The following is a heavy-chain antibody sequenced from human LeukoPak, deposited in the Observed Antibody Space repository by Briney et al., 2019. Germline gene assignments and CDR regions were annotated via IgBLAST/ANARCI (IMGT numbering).Heavy chain of an antibody. CDR1: EFTFSSYA. V-gene: IGHV3-23*01. CDR2: ISGSGGST. D-gene: IGHD6-19*01. J-gene: IGHJ4*02. Sequence: GGSLRLSCAASEFTFSSYAMSWVRQAPGKGLEWVSAISGSGGSTYYADSVKGRFTISRDNSKNTLYLQMNSLRAEDAAVYYCAKVSSGWTQPDYWGQGTLVTVSS. CDR3: AKVSSGWTQPDY.